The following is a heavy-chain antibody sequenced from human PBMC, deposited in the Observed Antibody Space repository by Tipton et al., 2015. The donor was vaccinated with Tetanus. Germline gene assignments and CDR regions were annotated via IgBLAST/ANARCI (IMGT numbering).Heavy chain of an antibody. V-gene: IGHV4-61*10. J-gene: IGHJ6*04. CDR1: GGSVSSGSYY. CDR2: FFYSGST. D-gene: IGHD1-26*01. CDR3: ARGDGYHYYYHMDV. Sequence: SLTCTVSGGSVSSGSYYWSWIRQPAGKGLEWIGYFFYSGSTNYNPSLKSRVSMAVGTSKNQFSLQLRSVTAADTAVYYCARGDGYHYYYHMDVWGRGTTVTVSS.